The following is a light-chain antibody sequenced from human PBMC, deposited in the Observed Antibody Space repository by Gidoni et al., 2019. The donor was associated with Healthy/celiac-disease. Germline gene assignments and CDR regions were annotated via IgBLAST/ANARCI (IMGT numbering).Light chain of an antibody. CDR1: QSISSL. CDR2: KAS. Sequence: DIQMTQSPSTLSASVGDRVTITCRASQSISSLLAWYQQKPGKAPKLLIYKASSLESGVPSRFSGSGSGTEFTLTISSLQPDDFATYYCQQYNSYSPLWTFGQGTKVEIK. V-gene: IGKV1-5*03. CDR3: QQYNSYSPLWT. J-gene: IGKJ1*01.